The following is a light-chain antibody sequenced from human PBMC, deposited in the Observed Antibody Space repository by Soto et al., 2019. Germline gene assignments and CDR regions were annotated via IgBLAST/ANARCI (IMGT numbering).Light chain of an antibody. CDR1: NIGSKS. V-gene: IGLV3-21*04. J-gene: IGLJ2*01. Sequence: SYELTQPPSVSVAPGKTARITCGGNNIGSKSVHWYQQKPGQAPVLVIYYDSDRSSGIPERFSGSHSGNTATLTISRVEAGDEADYYCQVWDSSSDRDVVFGGGTKLTVL. CDR3: QVWDSSSDRDVV. CDR2: YDS.